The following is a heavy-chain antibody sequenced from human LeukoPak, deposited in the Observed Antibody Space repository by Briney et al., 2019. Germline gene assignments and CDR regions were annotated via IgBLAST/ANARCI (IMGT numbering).Heavy chain of an antibody. Sequence: PSETLSLTCTVSGGSISSYYWSWIRQPPGKGLEWIGHFYYSGSTNYNPSLKSRVTIPVDTSKNQFSLKLSSVTAADTAVYYCARPAYDYVSGSYRYYFDYWGQGTLVTVSS. CDR3: ARPAYDYVSGSYRYYFDY. CDR1: GGSISSYY. CDR2: FYYSGST. D-gene: IGHD3-16*02. V-gene: IGHV4-59*08. J-gene: IGHJ4*02.